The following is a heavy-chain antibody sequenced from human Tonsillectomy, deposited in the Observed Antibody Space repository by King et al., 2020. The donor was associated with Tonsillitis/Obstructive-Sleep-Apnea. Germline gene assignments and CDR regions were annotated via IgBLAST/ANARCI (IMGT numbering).Heavy chain of an antibody. CDR3: AHPYSSSAYFDY. D-gene: IGHD6-6*01. CDR1: GFSLSTSGVH. V-gene: IGHV2-5*02. J-gene: IGHJ4*02. Sequence: TLKESGPTLVKPTQTLTLTCTFSGFSLSTSGVHVVWIRQPPGKALECLALIYLVDGKRYSPSLKSRLTITKDTSKNQVVLTMTNMDPVDTATYYCAHPYSSSAYFDYWGQGTLVTVSS. CDR2: IYLVDGK.